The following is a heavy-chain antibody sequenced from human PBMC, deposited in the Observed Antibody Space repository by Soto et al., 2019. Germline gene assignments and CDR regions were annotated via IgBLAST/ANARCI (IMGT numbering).Heavy chain of an antibody. CDR1: GFSFSTYA. Sequence: GGSLRLSCAASGFSFSTYAMHWVRQAPGKGLEWVAVIWYDGSKKYYADSVKGRFTISRDNSKNTVYLQMNRLRADDTAVYYCARVFLIREVVLMGLDFWGPGALLTVSS. D-gene: IGHD3-10*01. V-gene: IGHV3-33*01. CDR2: IWYDGSKK. J-gene: IGHJ4*02. CDR3: ARVFLIREVVLMGLDF.